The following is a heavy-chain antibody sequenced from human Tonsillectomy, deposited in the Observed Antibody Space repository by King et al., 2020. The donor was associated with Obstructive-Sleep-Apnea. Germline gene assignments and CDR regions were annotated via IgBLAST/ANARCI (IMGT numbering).Heavy chain of an antibody. CDR3: ARDRRGYGDYPFDY. J-gene: IGHJ4*02. D-gene: IGHD4-17*01. V-gene: IGHV4-31*03. Sequence: VQLQESGPGLVKPSQTLSLTCTVSGGSISSGGYYWSWIRQHPGKGLEWIGYIYYSGSTYYNPSLKSRVTISVDTSKNQFSLKLSSVTAADTAEYYCARDRRGYGDYPFDYWGQGTLVTVSS. CDR1: GGSISSGGYY. CDR2: IYYSGST.